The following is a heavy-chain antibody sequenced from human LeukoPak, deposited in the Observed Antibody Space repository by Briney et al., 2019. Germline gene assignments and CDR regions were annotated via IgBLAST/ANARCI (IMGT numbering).Heavy chain of an antibody. D-gene: IGHD3-9*01. CDR1: GGSISSYY. CDR3: AGLYYDILTGYYQAFDY. V-gene: IGHV4-59*08. Sequence: SETLSLTCTVSGGSISSYYWSWIRQPPGKGLEWIGYMYYSGSTNYNPSLKSRVTITVDTSKNQFSLKLSSVTAADTAVYYCAGLYYDILTGYYQAFDYWGQGTLVTVSS. J-gene: IGHJ4*02. CDR2: MYYSGST.